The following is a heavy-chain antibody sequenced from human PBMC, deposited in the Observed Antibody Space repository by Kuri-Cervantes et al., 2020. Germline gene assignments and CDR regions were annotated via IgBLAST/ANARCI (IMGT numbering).Heavy chain of an antibody. V-gene: IGHV4-38-2*02. J-gene: IGHJ3*02. CDR3: ARDSLSCAFDI. Sequence: SETLSLTCTVSGYSISSGYYWGWIRQPPGKGLEWIGSIYHSGSTYYNPSLKSRVTISVDTSKNQFSLKLSSVTAADTAVYYCARDSLSCAFDIWGQGTMVTVSS. CDR2: IYHSGST. CDR1: GYSISSGYY.